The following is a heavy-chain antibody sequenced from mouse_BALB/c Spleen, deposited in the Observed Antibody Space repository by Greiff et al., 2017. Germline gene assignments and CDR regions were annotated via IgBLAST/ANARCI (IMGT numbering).Heavy chain of an antibody. CDR1: GFNIKDYY. V-gene: IGHV14-4*02. Sequence: EVQLQQSGAELVRSGASVKLSCTASGFNIKDYYMHWVKQRPEQGLEWIGWIDPENGDTEYAPKFQGKATMTADTSSNTAYLQLSSLTSEDTAVYYCNVGSITNATGYWGQGTTLTVSS. D-gene: IGHD1-1*01. J-gene: IGHJ2*01. CDR3: NVGSITNATGY. CDR2: IDPENGDT.